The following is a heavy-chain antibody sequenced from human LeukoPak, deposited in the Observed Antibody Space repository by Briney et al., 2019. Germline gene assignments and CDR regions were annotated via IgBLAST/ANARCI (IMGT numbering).Heavy chain of an antibody. V-gene: IGHV4-34*01. Sequence: SETLSLTCAVYGGSFSGNYWSWIRQPPGKGLEWIGEINHSGSTNYNPSLKSRVTISVDTSKNQFSLKLSSVTAADTAVYYCARVGSYYDSSGYYYLDYWGQGTLVTVSS. CDR1: GGSFSGNY. CDR2: INHSGST. J-gene: IGHJ4*02. CDR3: ARVGSYYDSSGYYYLDY. D-gene: IGHD3-22*01.